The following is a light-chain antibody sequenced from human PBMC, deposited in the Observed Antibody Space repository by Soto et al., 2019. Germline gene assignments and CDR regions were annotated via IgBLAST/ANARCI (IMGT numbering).Light chain of an antibody. CDR1: QSVSTN. Sequence: EIVMTQSPTTLSVSPGERATLCCRASQSVSTNLAWYQQKPGQVPSLLIYGASTRASGIPARFSGSGSGTEFTLTIGSLQSEDFAVYYCQQYSSSPSFGQGTRLEI. CDR2: GAS. J-gene: IGKJ5*01. CDR3: QQYSSSPS. V-gene: IGKV3-15*01.